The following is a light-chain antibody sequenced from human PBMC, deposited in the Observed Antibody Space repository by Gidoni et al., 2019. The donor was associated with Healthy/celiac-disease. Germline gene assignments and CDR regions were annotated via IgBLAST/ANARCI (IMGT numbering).Light chain of an antibody. V-gene: IGKV6-21*01. CDR2: YAY. CDR1: QSIGSS. J-gene: IGKJ1*01. Sequence: EMVLTQSPDFQSVTPKEKVTITCRASQSIGSSLHWYQQKPDQSPKLLIKYAYQSFSGVPSRFICSGPGTDFPLTINSLEAEDAATYYCHQSSSLPWTFGQGTKVEIK. CDR3: HQSSSLPWT.